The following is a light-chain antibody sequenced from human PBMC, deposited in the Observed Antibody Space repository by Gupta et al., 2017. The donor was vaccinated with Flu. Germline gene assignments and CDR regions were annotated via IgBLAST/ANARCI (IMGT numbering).Light chain of an antibody. J-gene: IGKJ1*01. CDR2: KAS. Sequence: DIQMTQSPSTLSASVGDRVTITCRASQSIRSWLDWYQQKPGKAPKLLIYKASTLESGVPSRFSGSESGTEFTLTISSLHPEDFATYYCQQYNCYPWAFGQGTEVEIK. CDR1: QSIRSW. V-gene: IGKV1-5*03. CDR3: QQYNCYPWA.